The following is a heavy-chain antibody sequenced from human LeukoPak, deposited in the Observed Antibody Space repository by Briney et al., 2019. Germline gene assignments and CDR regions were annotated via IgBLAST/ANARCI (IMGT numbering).Heavy chain of an antibody. D-gene: IGHD1-26*01. CDR3: ARGGSYFGGKNAFDI. V-gene: IGHV4-61*02. CDR1: GGSISSGSYY. J-gene: IGHJ3*02. Sequence: SQTLSLTCTVSGGSISSGSYYWSWIRQPAGKGLEWIGRIYTSGSTNYNPSLKSRVTISVDTSKNQFSLKLSSVTAADTAVYYCARGGSYFGGKNAFDIWGQGTMVTVSS. CDR2: IYTSGST.